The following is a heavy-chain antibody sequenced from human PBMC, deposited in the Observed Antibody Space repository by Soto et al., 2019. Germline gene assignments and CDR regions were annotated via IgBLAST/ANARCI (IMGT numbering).Heavy chain of an antibody. CDR3: AKDPLGYYDFWSGYYGFDY. D-gene: IGHD3-3*01. CDR1: GFTFSSYA. V-gene: IGHV3-23*01. J-gene: IGHJ4*02. Sequence: GGSLRLSCAASGFTFSSYAMSWVRQAPGKGLEWVSAISGSGGSTYYADSVKGRFTISRDNSKNTLYLQMNSLRAEDTAVYYCAKDPLGYYDFWSGYYGFDYWGQGTLVTVSS. CDR2: ISGSGGST.